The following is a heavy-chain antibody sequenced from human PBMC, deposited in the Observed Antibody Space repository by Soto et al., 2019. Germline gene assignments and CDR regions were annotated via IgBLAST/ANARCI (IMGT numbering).Heavy chain of an antibody. CDR2: IQSGGTT. CDR3: ARDDVLCDGGRCYGIPLDV. CDR1: GFTVSSKY. V-gene: IGHV3-66*01. D-gene: IGHD2-15*01. J-gene: IGHJ6*04. Sequence: EVQLVESGGGLVQPGGSLRLSCAASGFTVSSKYMTWVRQAPWKGLEWVSLIQSGGTTYYADSVKVRFTISRDTSENTLHLQMDSLRVEDTAVYYCARDDVLCDGGRCYGIPLDVCGKVTTVTVSA.